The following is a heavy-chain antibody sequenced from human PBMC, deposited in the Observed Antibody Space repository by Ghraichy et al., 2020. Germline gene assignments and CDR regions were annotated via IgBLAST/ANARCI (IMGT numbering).Heavy chain of an antibody. J-gene: IGHJ3*02. V-gene: IGHV3-48*02. Sequence: GESLNISCAASGFIFSSYSMNWVRQAPGKGLEWISYITSRGSTINYADSVKGRFTISRDNAKNSLYLQMSSLRDDDTAVYYCARDLWLSSRVAFDIWGQGTMVNVSS. D-gene: IGHD2-21*01. CDR3: ARDLWLSSRVAFDI. CDR2: ITSRGSTI. CDR1: GFIFSSYS.